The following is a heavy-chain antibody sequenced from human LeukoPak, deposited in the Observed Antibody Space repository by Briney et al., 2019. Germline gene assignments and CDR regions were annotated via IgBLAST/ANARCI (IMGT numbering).Heavy chain of an antibody. J-gene: IGHJ4*02. CDR2: IYTSGST. CDR3: ARGPYYYDSSGYYPPYYFDY. CDR1: GGSISSGSYY. D-gene: IGHD3-22*01. Sequence: SETLSLTCTVSGGSISSGSYYWSWIRQPAGKGLEWIGRIYTSGSTNYNPSLKSRVTISVDTSKNQFSLKLSSVTAADTAVYYCARGPYYYDSSGYYPPYYFDYWGQGTLVTVSS. V-gene: IGHV4-61*02.